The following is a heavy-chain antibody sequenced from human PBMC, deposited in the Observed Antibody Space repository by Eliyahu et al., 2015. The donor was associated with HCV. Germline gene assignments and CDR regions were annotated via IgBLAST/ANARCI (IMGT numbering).Heavy chain of an antibody. CDR1: GGSIPTSS. J-gene: IGHJ5*02. Sequence: QVQLQESGPGLVKPSETLSLTCTVSGGSIPTSSWTWFGQPPGKGLEWIGYIHYSGSTNYNPSLKSRVTISVDTSKNQFSLNLTSVTAADTAVYYCASGGGGIAVAGTGGWFDPWGQGTLVTVSS. CDR2: IHYSGST. D-gene: IGHD6-19*01. V-gene: IGHV4-59*01. CDR3: ASGGGGIAVAGTGGWFDP.